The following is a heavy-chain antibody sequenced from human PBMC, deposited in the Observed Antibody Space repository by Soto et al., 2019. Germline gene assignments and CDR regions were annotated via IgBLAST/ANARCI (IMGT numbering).Heavy chain of an antibody. V-gene: IGHV4-31*03. Sequence: SETLSLTCTVSGGSISSGGYYWSWIRQHPGKGLEWIGYIYYSGSTYYNPSLKSRVTMSVDTSKNQFSLKLSSVTAADTAVYYCARARLSGSYYKAYYYYGMDVWGQGTTVTVSS. CDR1: GGSISSGGYY. D-gene: IGHD3-10*01. CDR3: ARARLSGSYYKAYYYYGMDV. J-gene: IGHJ6*02. CDR2: IYYSGST.